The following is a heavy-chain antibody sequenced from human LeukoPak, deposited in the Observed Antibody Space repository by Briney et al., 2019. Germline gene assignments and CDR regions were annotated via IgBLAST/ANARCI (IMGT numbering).Heavy chain of an antibody. J-gene: IGHJ4*02. V-gene: IGHV3-48*01. CDR2: ISSSDSAI. CDR1: GFPLSSYS. D-gene: IGHD2-15*01. CDR3: VRVKGSYFDY. Sequence: PGGSLRLSCAASGFPLSSYSINWVRQAPGKGLKWVSYISSSDSAIYYVDSVKGRFTVSRDNAKNSLFLQMNSPRAEDTAVYYCVRVKGSYFDYWGQGALVTVSS.